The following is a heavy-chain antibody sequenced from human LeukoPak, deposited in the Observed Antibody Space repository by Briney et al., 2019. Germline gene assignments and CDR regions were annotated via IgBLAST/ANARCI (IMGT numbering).Heavy chain of an antibody. V-gene: IGHV1-69*13. CDR1: GGTFSSYA. CDR2: IIPIFGTA. J-gene: IGHJ4*02. D-gene: IGHD4-11*01. Sequence: RASVKVSCKASGGTFSSYAISWVRQAPGQGLEWMGGIIPIFGTANYAQKFQGRVTITADESTSTAYMELSSLRSEDTAVYYCARDYSVLNYFDYWGQGTLVTVSS. CDR3: ARDYSVLNYFDY.